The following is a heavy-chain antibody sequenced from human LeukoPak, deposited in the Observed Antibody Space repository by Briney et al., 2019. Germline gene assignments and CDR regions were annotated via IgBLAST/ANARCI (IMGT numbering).Heavy chain of an antibody. J-gene: IGHJ4*02. CDR3: ARDQGDAPYYYDSSGYYYDY. Sequence: GRSLRLSCAASGFTFSSYSMNWVRQAPGKGLEWVSSISSSSSYIYYADSVKGRFTISRDNAKNSLYLQMNSLRAEDTAVYYCARDQGDAPYYYDSSGYYYDYWGQGTLVTVSS. D-gene: IGHD3-22*01. V-gene: IGHV3-21*01. CDR2: ISSSSSYI. CDR1: GFTFSSYS.